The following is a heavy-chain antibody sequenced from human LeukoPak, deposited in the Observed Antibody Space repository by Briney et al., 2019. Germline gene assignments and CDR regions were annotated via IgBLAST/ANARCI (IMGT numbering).Heavy chain of an antibody. Sequence: GGSLRLSCAASGFTFSSYAMHWVRQAPGKGLEWVAVISYDGSNKYYADSVKGRFTISRDNSKNTLYLQMNSLRAEDTAVYYCARIYSGSYFDYWGQGTLVTVSS. V-gene: IGHV3-30*04. CDR2: ISYDGSNK. CDR3: ARIYSGSYFDY. CDR1: GFTFSSYA. J-gene: IGHJ4*02. D-gene: IGHD1-26*01.